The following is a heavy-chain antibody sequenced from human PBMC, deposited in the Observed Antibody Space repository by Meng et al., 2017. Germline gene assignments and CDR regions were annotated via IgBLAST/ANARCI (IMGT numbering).Heavy chain of an antibody. D-gene: IGHD6-19*01. Sequence: GGSLRLSCAASGFTFSSYDMSWVRQAPGKGLEWVSAISGSGGSTYYADSVKGRFTISRDNSKNTLYLQMNSLRAEDTAVYYCAKDLKWLLNTYFDYWGQGTLVTVSS. J-gene: IGHJ4*02. V-gene: IGHV3-23*01. CDR2: ISGSGGST. CDR1: GFTFSSYD. CDR3: AKDLKWLLNTYFDY.